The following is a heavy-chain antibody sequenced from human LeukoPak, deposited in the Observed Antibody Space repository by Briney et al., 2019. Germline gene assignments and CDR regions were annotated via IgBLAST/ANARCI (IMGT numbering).Heavy chain of an antibody. J-gene: IGHJ6*03. Sequence: SETLSLTCTVSGGSISSYYWSWIRQPPGKGLEWIGYIYYSGSTNYNPSLKSRVTISVDTSKNQFSLKLSSVTAADTAVYYCARNVGAEFYYYYYYMDVWGKGTTVTVSS. D-gene: IGHD1-26*01. CDR2: IYYSGST. CDR1: GGSISSYY. V-gene: IGHV4-59*12. CDR3: ARNVGAEFYYYYYYMDV.